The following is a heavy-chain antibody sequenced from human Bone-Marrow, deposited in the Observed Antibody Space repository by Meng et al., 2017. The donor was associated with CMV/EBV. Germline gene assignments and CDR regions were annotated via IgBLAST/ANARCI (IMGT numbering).Heavy chain of an antibody. CDR2: MNARSEDT. V-gene: IGHV1-8*01. CDR1: GYSFTGFD. J-gene: IGHJ4*02. CDR3: ARLKWEPSTYYFDY. D-gene: IGHD1-26*01. Sequence: ASVKVSCKASGYSFTGFDIYWVRQVAGPGLEWMGWMNARSEDTVYAQKFQGRVTMTRDTSINTAYMELSDLRSADTAVYYCARLKWEPSTYYFDYWGQGTLVTVSS.